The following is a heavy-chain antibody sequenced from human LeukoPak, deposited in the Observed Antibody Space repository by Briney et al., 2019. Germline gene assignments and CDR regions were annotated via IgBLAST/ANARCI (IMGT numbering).Heavy chain of an antibody. CDR1: GGSISSSNW. V-gene: IGHV4-4*02. CDR2: IYHSGST. J-gene: IGHJ5*02. D-gene: IGHD3-10*01. Sequence: SETLSLTCAVSGGSISSSNWWSWVRQPPGKGLEWIGEIYHSGSTNYNPSLKSRVTISVDKSKNQFSLKLSSVTAADTAVYYCARVQYYYGSGSYAGWFDPWGQGTLVTVSS. CDR3: ARVQYYYGSGSYAGWFDP.